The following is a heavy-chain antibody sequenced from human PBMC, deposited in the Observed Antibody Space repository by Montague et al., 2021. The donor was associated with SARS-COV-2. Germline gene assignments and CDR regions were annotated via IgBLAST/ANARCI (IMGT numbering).Heavy chain of an antibody. J-gene: IGHJ6*02. V-gene: IGHV4-39*01. Sequence: SETLSLTCAVSGGSISSSSYYWGCLRPPPGKGLEWIGSLHYSGSIYYTPSLKSRVTISVDTAKNSFSPKLSSATAADTAVYYCARLGYIAAAYHYYGMDVWGQGTPATVSS. CDR1: GGSISSSSYY. CDR3: ARLGYIAAAYHYYGMDV. D-gene: IGHD6-13*01. CDR2: LHYSGSI.